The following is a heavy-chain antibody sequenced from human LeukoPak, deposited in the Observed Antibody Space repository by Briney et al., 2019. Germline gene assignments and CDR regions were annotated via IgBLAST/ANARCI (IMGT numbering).Heavy chain of an antibody. CDR2: IYYSGST. J-gene: IGHJ1*01. Sequence: SETLSLTCTVSGGSISSYYWSWIRQPPGKGLEWIGDIYYSGSTNYNPSLKSRVTISVDTSKNQFSLKLSSVTAADTAVYYCARGQYCSGGSCYLGPEYFQHWGQGTLVTVSS. CDR3: ARGQYCSGGSCYLGPEYFQH. D-gene: IGHD2-15*01. CDR1: GGSISSYY. V-gene: IGHV4-59*01.